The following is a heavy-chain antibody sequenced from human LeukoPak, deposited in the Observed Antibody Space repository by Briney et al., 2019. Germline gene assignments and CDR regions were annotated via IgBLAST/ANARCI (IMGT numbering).Heavy chain of an antibody. CDR2: IHHSGST. Sequence: PSETLSLTCTVSGYFISSGYYWGWIRQPPGKGLQWIGSIHHSGSTYYNPSLKSRVTISVDTSKNQFSLKLSSVTAADTAVYYCARQTITMIVVGEPVDYWGQATLVTVSS. CDR1: GYFISSGYY. CDR3: ARQTITMIVVGEPVDY. V-gene: IGHV4-38-2*02. J-gene: IGHJ4*02. D-gene: IGHD3-22*01.